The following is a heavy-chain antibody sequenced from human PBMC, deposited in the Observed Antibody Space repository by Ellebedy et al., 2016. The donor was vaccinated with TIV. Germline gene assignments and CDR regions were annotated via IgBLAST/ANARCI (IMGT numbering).Heavy chain of an antibody. CDR3: VRSLGGYCSSSACYRDWFDS. Sequence: GESLKISXAASGFSFTSFGMHWGRQAPGKGLDWVAIISHDGSREYYADSVKGRFTISRDDSKNTLYLEMNSLRAEDTAVYYCVRSLGGYCSSSACYRDWFDSWGQGTLVTVSS. CDR1: GFSFTSFG. V-gene: IGHV3-30*03. J-gene: IGHJ5*01. CDR2: ISHDGSRE. D-gene: IGHD2-2*02.